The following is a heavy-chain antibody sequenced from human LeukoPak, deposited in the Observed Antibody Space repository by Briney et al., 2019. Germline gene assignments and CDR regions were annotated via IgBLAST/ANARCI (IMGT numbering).Heavy chain of an antibody. CDR1: GYTFTSYD. J-gene: IGHJ2*01. Sequence: GASVKVSCKASGYTFTSYDINWVRQATGQGLEWMGWVNTNTGNPTYAQGFTGRFVFSLDTSVSTAYLQISSLKAEDTAVYYCARSSIDEAVADTNWYFDLWGRGTLVTVSS. CDR2: VNTNTGNP. V-gene: IGHV7-4-1*02. CDR3: ARSSIDEAVADTNWYFDL. D-gene: IGHD6-19*01.